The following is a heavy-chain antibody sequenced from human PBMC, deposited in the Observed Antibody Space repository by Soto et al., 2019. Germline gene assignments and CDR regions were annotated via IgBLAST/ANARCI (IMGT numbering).Heavy chain of an antibody. Sequence: EVQLLESGGGLVQPGGSLRLSCAASGFTFSSYAMSWVRQAPGKGLEWVSAISGSGGSTYYAGSVKGRFTISRDNSKNTLYLQMNSLRAEDTAVYYCAKDGYCSGGSCYSFYYYYGMDVWGQGTTVTVSS. J-gene: IGHJ6*02. D-gene: IGHD2-15*01. V-gene: IGHV3-23*01. CDR1: GFTFSSYA. CDR3: AKDGYCSGGSCYSFYYYYGMDV. CDR2: ISGSGGST.